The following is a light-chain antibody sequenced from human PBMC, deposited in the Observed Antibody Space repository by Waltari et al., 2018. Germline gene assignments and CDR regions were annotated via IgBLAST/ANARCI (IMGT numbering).Light chain of an antibody. Sequence: EIVLTQSPDTLSLSPGARATLSCRASQSVTNNLAWYQQKPGQPPKLLIYCASNRATGVPARFSGSGSGTDFTLTISSLEPEDFAVYYCQQRSNWPRTFGQGTKVEIK. V-gene: IGKV3-11*01. CDR3: QQRSNWPRT. J-gene: IGKJ1*01. CDR1: QSVTNN. CDR2: CAS.